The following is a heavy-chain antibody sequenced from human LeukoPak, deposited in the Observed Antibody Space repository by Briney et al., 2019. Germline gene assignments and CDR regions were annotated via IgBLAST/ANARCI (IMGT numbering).Heavy chain of an antibody. V-gene: IGHV1-2*06. CDR1: GYTFTAYY. CDR2: IDPNSGNT. CDR3: GRGGQAFVS. D-gene: IGHD5-12*01. Sequence: ASVTVSCKASGYTFTAYYIHWVRQAPGQGLEWMGRIDPNSGNTIYAQKVQDRVTITRDTSMSAAYMEVSRLTYDDTAVYYCGRGGQAFVSWGWGALVTVS. J-gene: IGHJ5*01.